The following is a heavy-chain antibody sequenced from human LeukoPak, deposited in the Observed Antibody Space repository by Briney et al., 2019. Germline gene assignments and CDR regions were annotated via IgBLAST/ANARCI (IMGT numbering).Heavy chain of an antibody. Sequence: GGSLRLSCAASGFTFSNYAMTWVRQAPGKGLEWVSILSDSGVYTYYADSVKGRFTISRDNSKNTLYLQMNSLRAEDTAVYYCAKDYEPLVGVHRWGDWFDPWGQGTLVTVSS. V-gene: IGHV3-23*01. CDR1: GFTFSNYA. J-gene: IGHJ5*02. CDR3: AKDYEPLVGVHRWGDWFDP. D-gene: IGHD1-26*01. CDR2: LSDSGVYT.